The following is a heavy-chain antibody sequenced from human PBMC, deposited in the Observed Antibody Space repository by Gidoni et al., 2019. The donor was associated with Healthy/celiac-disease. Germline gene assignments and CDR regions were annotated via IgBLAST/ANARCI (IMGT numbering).Heavy chain of an antibody. J-gene: IGHJ5*02. CDR3: ARACRALRFLEWPIKNWFDP. CDR1: GWSFSGYY. D-gene: IGHD3-3*01. V-gene: IGHV4-34*01. CDR2: INHSGST. Sequence: QVQLQQWGAGLLTPSATLSITCAVYGWSFSGYYWSWIRQPPGKGLEWIGEINHSGSTNYNPSLKSRVTISVDTSKNQFSLKLSSVTAADTAVYYCARACRALRFLEWPIKNWFDPWGQGTLVTVSS.